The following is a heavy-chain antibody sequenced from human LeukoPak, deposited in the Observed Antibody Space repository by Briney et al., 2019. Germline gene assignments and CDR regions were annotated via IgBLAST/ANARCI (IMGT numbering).Heavy chain of an antibody. V-gene: IGHV4-39*01. D-gene: IGHD2-21*01. CDR2: MYYSGSA. J-gene: IGHJ6*02. CDR1: GGSISRSGFY. CDR3: ARSNGIEASYYYGMDV. Sequence: SETLSLTCTVSGGSISRSGFYWGWIRQPPGKGLEWIGSMYYSGSAYYNPSLKSRVTISVDTSKNQFSLKLRSVTAADTAVYYCARSNGIEASYYYGMDVWGQGTTVTVSS.